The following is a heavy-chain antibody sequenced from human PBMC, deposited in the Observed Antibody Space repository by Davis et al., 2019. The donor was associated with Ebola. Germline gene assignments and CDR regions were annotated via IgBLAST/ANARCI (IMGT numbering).Heavy chain of an antibody. CDR3: ARAFYSGSYYDY. CDR2: IYYSGST. CDR1: GGSISSYY. V-gene: IGHV4-59*01. D-gene: IGHD1-26*01. J-gene: IGHJ4*02. Sequence: PSETLSLTCTVSGGSISSYYWSWIRQPPGKGLEWIGYIYYSGSTNYNPSLKSRVTISVDTSKNQFSLKLSSVTAADTAVYYCARAFYSGSYYDYWGQGTLVTVSS.